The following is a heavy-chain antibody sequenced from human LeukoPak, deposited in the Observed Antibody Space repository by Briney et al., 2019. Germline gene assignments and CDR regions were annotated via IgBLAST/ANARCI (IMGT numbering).Heavy chain of an antibody. CDR1: GYTFTSYG. CDR2: ISAYNGNT. J-gene: IGHJ4*02. D-gene: IGHD2-8*01. V-gene: IGHV1-18*01. Sequence: ASVKVSCKASGYTFTSYGISWVRQAPGQGLEWMGWISAYNGNTNYAQKLQGRVTMTTDTSTSTAYMELSSLRSEDTAVYYCARVMGNTILGLFDYWGQGTLVTVSS. CDR3: ARVMGNTILGLFDY.